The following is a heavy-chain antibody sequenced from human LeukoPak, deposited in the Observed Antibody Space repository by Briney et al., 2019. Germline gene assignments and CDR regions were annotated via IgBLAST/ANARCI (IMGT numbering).Heavy chain of an antibody. CDR2: ISGSGGST. D-gene: IGHD6-13*01. J-gene: IGHJ4*02. CDR1: GFTFSSYA. CDR3: AFRGYSSSWYTLGY. Sequence: PGGSLRLSCAASGFTFSSYAMSWVRQAPGKGLEWVSAISGSGGSTYYADSVKGRFTISRDNSKNTLYLQMNSLRAEDTAVYYCAFRGYSSSWYTLGYWGQGTLVTASS. V-gene: IGHV3-23*01.